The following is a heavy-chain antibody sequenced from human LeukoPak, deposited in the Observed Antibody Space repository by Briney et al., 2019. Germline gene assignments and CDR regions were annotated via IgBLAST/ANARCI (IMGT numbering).Heavy chain of an antibody. D-gene: IGHD2-15*01. CDR1: GFTFSSYG. CDR3: ARFIVAFDI. Sequence: GGSLRLSCAASGFTFSSYGMHWVRQAPGKGLEWVSYISSSSSTIYYADSVKGRFTISRDNAKNSLYLQMNSLKAEDTAVYYCARFIVAFDIWGQGTMVTVSS. V-gene: IGHV3-48*01. CDR2: ISSSSSTI. J-gene: IGHJ3*02.